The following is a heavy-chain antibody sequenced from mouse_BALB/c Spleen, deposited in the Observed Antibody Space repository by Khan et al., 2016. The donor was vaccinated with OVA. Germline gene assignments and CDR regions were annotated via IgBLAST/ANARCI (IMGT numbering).Heavy chain of an antibody. CDR2: INTYTGKP. CDR3: ARPSYCSCTPGY. V-gene: IGHV9-3-1*01. CDR1: GYNFTNYG. Sequence: QIQLVQSGPELKKPGETVKFSCKASGYNFTNYGMNWVKQSPGKALKWMGWINTYTGKPTYADDFQGRFTFSLETSATTAYLQLNSLKHEDTATYVGARPSYCSCTPGYWGQGTSVTVSS. J-gene: IGHJ4*01. D-gene: IGHD2-10*01.